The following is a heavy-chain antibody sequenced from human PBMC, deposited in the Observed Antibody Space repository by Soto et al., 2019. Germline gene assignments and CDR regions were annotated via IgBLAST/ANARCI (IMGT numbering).Heavy chain of an antibody. CDR3: ARGSQLYDYVWGSYRSTIPPYFDY. CDR1: GGSFSGYY. Sequence: QVQLQQWGAGLLKPSETLSLTCAVYGGSFSGYYWSWIRQPPGKGLEWIGEINHSGSTNYNPALRGRVTISVDTSKTQFSLKLSSVTAADTAVYYCARGSQLYDYVWGSYRSTIPPYFDYWGQGTLVAVSS. D-gene: IGHD3-16*02. CDR2: INHSGST. J-gene: IGHJ4*02. V-gene: IGHV4-34*01.